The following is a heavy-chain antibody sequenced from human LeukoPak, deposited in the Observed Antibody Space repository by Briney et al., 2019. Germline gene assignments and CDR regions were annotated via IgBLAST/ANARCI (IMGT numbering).Heavy chain of an antibody. CDR2: INPNSGGT. J-gene: IGHJ4*02. CDR3: ARVRYYDFWSGPMGFDY. V-gene: IGHV1-2*02. CDR1: GYTFTSYD. D-gene: IGHD3-3*01. Sequence: GASVKVSCKASGYTFTSYDINWVRQAPGQGLEWMGWINPNSGGTNYAQKFQGRVTMTRDTSISTAYMELSRLRSDDTAVYYCARVRYYDFWSGPMGFDYWGQGTLVTVSS.